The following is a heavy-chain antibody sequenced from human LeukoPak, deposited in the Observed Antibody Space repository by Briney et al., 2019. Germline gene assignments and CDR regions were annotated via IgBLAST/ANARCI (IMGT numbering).Heavy chain of an antibody. D-gene: IGHD4-23*01. Sequence: PSETLSLTCTVSGGSVSSGSYYWSWIRQPPGKGLEWIGYIYYSGSTNYNPSLKSRVTISVDTSKNQFSLKLSSVTAVDTAVYYCARLYGGNPEYFQHWGQGTLVTVSS. CDR2: IYYSGST. CDR3: ARLYGGNPEYFQH. V-gene: IGHV4-61*01. CDR1: GGSVSSGSYY. J-gene: IGHJ1*01.